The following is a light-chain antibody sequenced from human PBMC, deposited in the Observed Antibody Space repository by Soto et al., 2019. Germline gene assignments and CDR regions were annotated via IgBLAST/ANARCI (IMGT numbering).Light chain of an antibody. Sequence: EIVMTQSPGTLSVSPGERATLSCRASQSVSSNLAWYQQKPGQAPRLLIYGASTRATGFPDRFSGSGSGTKFTLTISSLQSEDFAVYYCQQYNNWPRTFGQGTKVDIK. CDR2: GAS. CDR3: QQYNNWPRT. V-gene: IGKV3-15*01. J-gene: IGKJ1*01. CDR1: QSVSSN.